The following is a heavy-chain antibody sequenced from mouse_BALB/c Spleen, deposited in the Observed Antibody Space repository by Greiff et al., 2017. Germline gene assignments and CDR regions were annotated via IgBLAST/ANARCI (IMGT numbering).Heavy chain of an antibody. CDR2: ISSGGST. D-gene: IGHD2-14*01. Sequence: EVKVEESGGGLVKPGGSLKLSCAASGFTFSSYAMSWVRQTPEKRLEWVASISSGGSTYYPDSVKGRFTISRDNARNILYLQMSSLRSEDTAMYYCARGLYRYDEGYAMDYWGQGTSVTVSS. J-gene: IGHJ4*01. V-gene: IGHV5-6-5*01. CDR3: ARGLYRYDEGYAMDY. CDR1: GFTFSSYA.